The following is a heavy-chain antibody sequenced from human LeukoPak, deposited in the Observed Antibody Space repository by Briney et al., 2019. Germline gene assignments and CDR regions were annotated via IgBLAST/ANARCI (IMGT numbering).Heavy chain of an antibody. D-gene: IGHD3-3*01. CDR2: INHSGST. J-gene: IGHJ4*02. CDR3: ARNPYDFWSGSTPLYFDY. CDR1: GGSFSGYY. V-gene: IGHV4-34*01. Sequence: SETLSLTCAVYGGSFSGYYWSWIRQPPGKGLEWIGEINHSGSTNYNPSLKSRVTISVDTSKNQFSLKLSSVTAADTAVYYCARNPYDFWSGSTPLYFDYWGQGTLVTVSS.